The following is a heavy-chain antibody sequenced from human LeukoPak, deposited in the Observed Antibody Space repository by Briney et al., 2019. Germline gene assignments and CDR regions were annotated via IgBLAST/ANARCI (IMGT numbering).Heavy chain of an antibody. CDR2: IRSKAYGGTT. V-gene: IGHV3-49*04. CDR3: TRRYNYDSSSYYYVRNAFDI. J-gene: IGHJ3*02. Sequence: GGSLGLSCTASGFTFGDYVMSWVRQAPGKGLEWVGFIRSKAYGGTTKNAASVKGRFTISRDDSRSIAYLQMNSLKTEDTAVYYCTRRYNYDSSSYYYVRNAFDIWGQGTMVTVSS. CDR1: GFTFGDYV. D-gene: IGHD3-22*01.